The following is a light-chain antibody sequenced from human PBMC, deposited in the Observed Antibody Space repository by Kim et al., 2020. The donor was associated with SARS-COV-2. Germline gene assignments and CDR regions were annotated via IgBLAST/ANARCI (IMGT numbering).Light chain of an antibody. V-gene: IGKV1-27*01. CDR3: QKYNSAPWT. CDR2: AAS. Sequence: ASVGDRVTITCRASQDIANSLAWDQQKPGKVPQVLSYAASTVQSGVPSRFSGSGAGTEFTLTIGSLQTEDVATYYCQKYNSAPWTFGPGTKVDIK. J-gene: IGKJ1*01. CDR1: QDIANS.